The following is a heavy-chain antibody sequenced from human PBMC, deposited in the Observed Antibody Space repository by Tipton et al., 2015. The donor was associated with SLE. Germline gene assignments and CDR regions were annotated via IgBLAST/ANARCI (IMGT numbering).Heavy chain of an antibody. CDR2: IYTSGST. D-gene: IGHD7-27*01. CDR1: GGSISSGSYY. CDR3: ARAALTGYFDY. J-gene: IGHJ4*02. Sequence: TLSLTCTVSGGSISSGSYYWIWLRQPAGKGLVWIGRIYTSGSTNYNPSLKSRVTISVDTSKSQFSLKLSSVPAADTAVYYYARAALTGYFDYWGQGTLVTVSS. V-gene: IGHV4-61*02.